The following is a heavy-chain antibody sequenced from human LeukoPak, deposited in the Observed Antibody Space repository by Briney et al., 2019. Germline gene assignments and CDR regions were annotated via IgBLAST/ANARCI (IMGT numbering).Heavy chain of an antibody. CDR3: AREGEYGNYFDY. V-gene: IGHV3-33*01. J-gene: IGHJ4*02. CDR2: IWYGGSNK. Sequence: SGGSLRLSCAASGFTFSSYGMHWVRQAPGKGLEWVAVIWYGGSNKYYADSVKGRFTISRDNSKNTLYLQMNSLRAEDTAVYYCAREGEYGNYFDYWGQGTLVTVSS. D-gene: IGHD1-26*01. CDR1: GFTFSSYG.